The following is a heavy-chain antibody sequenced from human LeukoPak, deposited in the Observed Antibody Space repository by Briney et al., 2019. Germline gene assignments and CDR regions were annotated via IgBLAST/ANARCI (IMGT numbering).Heavy chain of an antibody. CDR1: GGSISSSSYY. CDR2: IYYSGST. Sequence: SETLSLTCTVSGGSISSSSYYWGWIRQPPGKGLEWIGCIYYSGSTSHNPSLKSRVTISVDTSKNQFSLKLSSVTAADTAVYYCAREERYSYGYISVYYYMDVWGKGTTVTVSS. V-gene: IGHV4-39*07. D-gene: IGHD5-18*01. CDR3: AREERYSYGYISVYYYMDV. J-gene: IGHJ6*03.